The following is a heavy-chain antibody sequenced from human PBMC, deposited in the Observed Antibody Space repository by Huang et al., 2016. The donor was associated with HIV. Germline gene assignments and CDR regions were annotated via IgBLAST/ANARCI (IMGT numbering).Heavy chain of an antibody. CDR1: GFTVSSNY. J-gene: IGHJ4*02. V-gene: IGHV3-53*01. CDR3: AAQWELRGGVDF. Sequence: EVQLVESGGGLIQPGGSLRLSCAASGFTVSSNYMRWVRQAPGKGLGWVAVIYSYDSTYFADSVKGRFTISRDNSKNTRYLQMNSLRAEDTAVYYCAAQWELRGGVDFWGQGTLVTVSS. D-gene: IGHD1-26*01. CDR2: IYSYDST.